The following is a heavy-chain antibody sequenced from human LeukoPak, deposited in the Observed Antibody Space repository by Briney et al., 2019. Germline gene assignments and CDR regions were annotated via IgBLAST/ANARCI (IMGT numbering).Heavy chain of an antibody. Sequence: GGSLRLSCAASGFTFSSYWMTWVRQAPGKGLEWVANIKQDGSEKYYVDSVKGRFTISRDNAKNSLYLQMNSLRAEDTAVYYCAKAPVTTCRGAYCYPFDYWGQGTLVTVSS. J-gene: IGHJ4*02. CDR1: GFTFSSYW. CDR2: IKQDGSEK. V-gene: IGHV3-7*01. CDR3: AKAPVTTCRGAYCYPFDY. D-gene: IGHD2-21*01.